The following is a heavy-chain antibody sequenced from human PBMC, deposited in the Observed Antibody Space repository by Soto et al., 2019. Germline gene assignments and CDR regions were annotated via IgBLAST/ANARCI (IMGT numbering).Heavy chain of an antibody. J-gene: IGHJ4*02. CDR1: VGPFTVVVSA. D-gene: IGHD5-18*01. V-gene: IGHV4-31*03. CDR2: ISYGGST. CDR3: SRGILV. Sequence: QVQLQESGPGLVKPSQTLSLTCTVSVGPFTVVVSAGGGSRQHPGKGLDWIGCISYGGSTSYNPSLKSRVTISVDTSKNQFSLKLTSVTAADTAVYYCSRGILVWGQGALITVSS.